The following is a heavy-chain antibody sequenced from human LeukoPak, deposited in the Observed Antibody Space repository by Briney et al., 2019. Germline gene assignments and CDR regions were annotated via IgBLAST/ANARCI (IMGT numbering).Heavy chain of an antibody. V-gene: IGHV5-51*01. CDR1: GYRFTTYR. CDR2: IYPGDSET. J-gene: IGHJ4*02. CDR3: ARRKDYGGPFVY. Sequence: GESLKISCEGSGYRFTTYRIAWVRQLPGKGLEWMGIIYPGDSETRYSPSFQGQVTISADKSTSTAYLQWSSLKASDTAMYYCARRKDYGGPFVYWGQGTMVTVSS. D-gene: IGHD4-23*01.